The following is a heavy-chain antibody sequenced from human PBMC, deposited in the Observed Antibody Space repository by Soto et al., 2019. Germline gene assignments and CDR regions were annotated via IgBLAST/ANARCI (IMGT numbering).Heavy chain of an antibody. J-gene: IGHJ5*02. CDR1: GGSITSSSHF. CDR2: IYFTGNT. D-gene: IGHD6-25*01. V-gene: IGHV4-39*01. CDR3: AGQTFTIAAASYGRSNWFDP. Sequence: SETLSLSCTASGGSITSSSHFWGWVRQPPGKGLEWIGTIYFTGNTYYTPSLRSRLTMSIDTSKNEFSLRLNSVTAADTAVYYCAGQTFTIAAASYGRSNWFDPWGPGTLVTVSS.